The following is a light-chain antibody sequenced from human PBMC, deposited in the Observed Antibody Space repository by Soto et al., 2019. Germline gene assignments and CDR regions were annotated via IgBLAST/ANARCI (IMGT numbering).Light chain of an antibody. Sequence: QSALTQPASVSGSPGQSITISCTGTSSDVGGYKYVSWYQQHPGKAPKRMIYEVSNPSSGVSNRFAGSKSGNTASLTISGLQAEDEADYYCSSYTSSSTLYVFGTGTKLTVL. V-gene: IGLV2-14*01. CDR3: SSYTSSSTLYV. CDR1: SSDVGGYKY. J-gene: IGLJ1*01. CDR2: EVS.